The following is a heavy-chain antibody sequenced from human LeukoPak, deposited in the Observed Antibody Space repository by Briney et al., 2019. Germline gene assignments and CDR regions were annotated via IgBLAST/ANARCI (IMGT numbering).Heavy chain of an antibody. D-gene: IGHD2-2*01. Sequence: SQSLSLTCTVSAGSLSSSSYYWGWIRQPPGKGLEWIARTYYMGSTYYNPCLKSRVTISVDTSKNQFSLKLSSVTAADTAVYYCARQLGYCSSTSCYADKVDYWGQGTLVTVSS. J-gene: IGHJ4*02. CDR3: ARQLGYCSSTSCYADKVDY. V-gene: IGHV4-39*01. CDR2: TYYMGST. CDR1: AGSLSSSSYY.